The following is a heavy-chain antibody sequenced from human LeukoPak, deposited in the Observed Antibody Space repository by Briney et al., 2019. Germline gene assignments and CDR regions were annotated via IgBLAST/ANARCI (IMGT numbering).Heavy chain of an antibody. J-gene: IGHJ4*02. Sequence: QPGGSLRLSCAASGFTFSSYAMSWVRQAPGKGLEWVSAISGSGGSTYYADSVKGRFTISRDNSKNTLYLQMNSLRAEDTAVCYCAKAHDFWSGFYFDYWGQGTLVTVSS. CDR3: AKAHDFWSGFYFDY. CDR1: GFTFSSYA. V-gene: IGHV3-23*01. D-gene: IGHD3-3*01. CDR2: ISGSGGST.